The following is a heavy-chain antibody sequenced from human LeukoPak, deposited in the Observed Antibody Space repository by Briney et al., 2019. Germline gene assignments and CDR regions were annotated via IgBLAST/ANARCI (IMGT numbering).Heavy chain of an antibody. CDR1: GFTFSNYA. CDR2: ISGVGGST. Sequence: GGSLRLSCAASGFTFSNYAMSWVRQAPGKGLEWVSGISGVGGSTYYADSVKGRFTISRDYSKNTLYLQMNSLRAEDTAVYYCAAAYFGVDQYYYGMDVWGQGTTVTVSS. CDR3: AAAYFGVDQYYYGMDV. J-gene: IGHJ6*02. V-gene: IGHV3-23*01. D-gene: IGHD3-3*01.